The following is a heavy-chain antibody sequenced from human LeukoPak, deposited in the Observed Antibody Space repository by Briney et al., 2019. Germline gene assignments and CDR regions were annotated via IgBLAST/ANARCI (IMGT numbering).Heavy chain of an antibody. D-gene: IGHD6-19*01. Sequence: AGGSLRLSCATSGFTFSSYGMHWVRQAPGKGLEWVAVISYDGSNKYYADSVKGRFTISRDNSKNTLYLQMNSLRAEDTAVYYCAKGYSSGWLLSYWGQGTLVTVSS. CDR2: ISYDGSNK. CDR3: AKGYSSGWLLSY. CDR1: GFTFSSYG. J-gene: IGHJ4*02. V-gene: IGHV3-30*18.